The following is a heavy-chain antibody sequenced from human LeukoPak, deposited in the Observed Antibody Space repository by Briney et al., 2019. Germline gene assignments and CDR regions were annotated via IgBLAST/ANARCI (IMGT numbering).Heavy chain of an antibody. J-gene: IGHJ5*02. CDR1: GYTFTGYY. CDR2: INPNSGGT. D-gene: IGHD4-17*01. Sequence: ASVKVSCKASGYTFTGYYMHWVRQAPGQGLEWMGWINPNSGGTNYAQKFQGRVTMTRDTSISTAYMELSRLRSDDTAMYYCARLGDDYGEYFNWLDPWGQGTLVTVSS. CDR3: ARLGDDYGEYFNWLDP. V-gene: IGHV1-2*02.